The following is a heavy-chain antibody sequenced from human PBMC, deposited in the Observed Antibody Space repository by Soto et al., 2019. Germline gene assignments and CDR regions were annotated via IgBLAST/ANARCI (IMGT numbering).Heavy chain of an antibody. D-gene: IGHD2-15*01. J-gene: IGHJ3*02. CDR3: ARTTYCSGGSCYSAFDI. CDR1: AYTFSGYV. V-gene: IGHV1-18*01. Sequence: RTAAYTFSGYVSRVVRPAPGQGLEWMGWISAYNGNTNYAQKLQGRVTMTTDTSTSTVYMELRSLRSDDTAVYYCARTTYCSGGSCYSAFDIWGQGTMVTVSS. CDR2: ISAYNGNT.